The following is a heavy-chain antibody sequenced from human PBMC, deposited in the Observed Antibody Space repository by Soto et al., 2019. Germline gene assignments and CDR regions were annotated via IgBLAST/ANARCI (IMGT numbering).Heavy chain of an antibody. Sequence: PGGSLRLSCAASGFTFSSYAMHWVRQAPGKGLEWVAVISYDGSNKYYADSVKGRFTISRDNSKNTLYLQMNSLRAEDTAVYYCASDGYYYDASGDIDYWGQRTLVTVSS. D-gene: IGHD3-22*01. J-gene: IGHJ4*02. CDR2: ISYDGSNK. CDR1: GFTFSSYA. V-gene: IGHV3-30-3*01. CDR3: ASDGYYYDASGDIDY.